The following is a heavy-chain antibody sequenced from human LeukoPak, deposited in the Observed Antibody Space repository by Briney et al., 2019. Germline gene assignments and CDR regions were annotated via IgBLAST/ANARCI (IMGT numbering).Heavy chain of an antibody. J-gene: IGHJ4*02. CDR2: INGGSDAI. CDR1: GFTFSDHY. D-gene: IGHD1-26*01. CDR3: ARESGVTASPYTGTHSDY. Sequence: AGGSLRLSCAASGFTFSDHYMDWVRQAPGKGLEWVSYINGGSDAIYYADSVKGRFTISRDNAKTSLYLQMNSLRDEDTAVYYCARESGVTASPYTGTHSDYWGQGTLVTVSS. V-gene: IGHV3-48*02.